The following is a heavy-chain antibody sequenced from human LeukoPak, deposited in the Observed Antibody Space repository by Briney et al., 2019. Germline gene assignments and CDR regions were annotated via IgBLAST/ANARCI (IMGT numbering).Heavy chain of an antibody. D-gene: IGHD2-2*01. Sequence: GASVKVSCKTSGYTFIDYYMHWVRQAPGQGLEWMGWINPNSGGTNYAQKFQGWVTMTRDTSISTAYMELSRLRSDDTAVYYCARFYCSSTSCPGPLDYWGQGTLVTVSS. CDR3: ARFYCSSTSCPGPLDY. CDR1: GYTFIDYY. V-gene: IGHV1-2*04. CDR2: INPNSGGT. J-gene: IGHJ4*02.